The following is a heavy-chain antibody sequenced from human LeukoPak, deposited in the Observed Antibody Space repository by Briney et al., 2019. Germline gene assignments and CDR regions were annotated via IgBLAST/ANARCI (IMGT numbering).Heavy chain of an antibody. CDR2: IFYGGSNK. CDR1: GFTFSSYG. D-gene: IGHD6-6*01. CDR3: ANKGAARPVGFDY. V-gene: IGHV3-30*18. J-gene: IGHJ4*02. Sequence: PGGSLRLSCAASGFTFSSYGMHWVRQAPGKGLEWVAVIFYGGSNKYYADSVKGRFTISRDNSKNTLYLQMNSLRAEDTAVYYCANKGAARPVGFDYWGQGTLVTVSS.